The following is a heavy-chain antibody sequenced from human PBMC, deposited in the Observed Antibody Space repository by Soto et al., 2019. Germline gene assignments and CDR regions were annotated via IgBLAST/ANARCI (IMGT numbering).Heavy chain of an antibody. CDR3: VRDYLLTGFDP. CDR2: IYYSGST. J-gene: IGHJ5*02. V-gene: IGHV4-30-4*02. Sequence: PSETLSLTCTVSGGSISSGDYYWSWIRQPPGKGLEWIGYIYYSGSTYYNPSLKSRVTISVDTSKNQFSLKMKSVTAADTAVYYCVRDYLLTGFDPWGQGALVTVSS. D-gene: IGHD3-9*01. CDR1: GGSISSGDYY.